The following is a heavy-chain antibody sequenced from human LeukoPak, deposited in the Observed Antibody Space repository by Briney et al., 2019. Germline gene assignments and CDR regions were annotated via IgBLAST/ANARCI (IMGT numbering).Heavy chain of an antibody. D-gene: IGHD6-19*01. V-gene: IGHV3-23*01. CDR3: AKTLPASGWTRGGFYFDF. CDR1: GFTFSSSA. CDR2: LSGTGGSS. Sequence: GGSLRLSCAASGFTFSSSAMSWVRPAPGKGVEGDSSLSGTGGSSYYADSVKGRFIISRDNSRNTLYLRMNSLRVEDTAVYFCAKTLPASGWTRGGFYFDFWGQGSLVTVSS. J-gene: IGHJ4*02.